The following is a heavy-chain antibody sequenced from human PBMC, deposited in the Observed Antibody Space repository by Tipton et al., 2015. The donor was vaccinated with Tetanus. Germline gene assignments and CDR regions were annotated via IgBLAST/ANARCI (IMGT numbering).Heavy chain of an antibody. Sequence: TLSLTCSVSGESGSRHYWSWIRQPPGKALEWIGDIFYSGNSNSNPSFRSRVTMSVDTSRTLFSLTLIAVTAADTAVYFCARGLIDDFLGSRIYFDSWGPGTLVTVSS. CDR1: GESGSRHY. D-gene: IGHD2-8*01. CDR2: IFYSGNS. V-gene: IGHV4-59*02. CDR3: ARGLIDDFLGSRIYFDS. J-gene: IGHJ4*02.